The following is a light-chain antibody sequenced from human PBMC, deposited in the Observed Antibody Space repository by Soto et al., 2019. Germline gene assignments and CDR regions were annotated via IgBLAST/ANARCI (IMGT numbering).Light chain of an antibody. CDR3: QQFDNVPFT. Sequence: DIQMTQSPSSLSASVGDRVTIICQASQDITNYLNWYQQKQGKAPKLLIYDASNLETGVPSRFSRSGSGIHFSFTISSLQPEDIATYYCQQFDNVPFTVGQGTRLE. J-gene: IGKJ5*01. CDR1: QDITNY. CDR2: DAS. V-gene: IGKV1-33*01.